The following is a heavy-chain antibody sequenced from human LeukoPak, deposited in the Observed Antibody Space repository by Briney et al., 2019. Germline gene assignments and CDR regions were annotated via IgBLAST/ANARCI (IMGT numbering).Heavy chain of an antibody. D-gene: IGHD2-8*01. CDR3: ARMGYCTRATCGGAFDF. CDR2: INTNTENP. Sequence: ASVKVSCKASGYTFTSYAMNWVRQAPGQGLEWMGWINTNTENPAYAQGFTGRFVFSVDISVSTAYLQINSLKAEDTAGYYCARMGYCTRATCGGAFDFWGQGTLVTVSS. J-gene: IGHJ4*02. V-gene: IGHV7-4-1*02. CDR1: GYTFTSYA.